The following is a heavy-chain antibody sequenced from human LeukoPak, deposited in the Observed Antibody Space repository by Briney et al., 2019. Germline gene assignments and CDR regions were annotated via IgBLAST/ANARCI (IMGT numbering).Heavy chain of an antibody. V-gene: IGHV3-23*01. J-gene: IGHJ6*02. CDR2: ISGSGGST. Sequence: GSLRLSCSASGFTFSSYAMSWVRPAPGKGLEWVSAISGSGGSTYYADSVKGRFTISRDNSKNTLYLQMNSLRAEDTAVYYCAKAAEDSYGYNYYYGMDVWGQGTTVTVSS. CDR3: AKAAEDSYGYNYYYGMDV. D-gene: IGHD5-18*01. CDR1: GFTFSSYA.